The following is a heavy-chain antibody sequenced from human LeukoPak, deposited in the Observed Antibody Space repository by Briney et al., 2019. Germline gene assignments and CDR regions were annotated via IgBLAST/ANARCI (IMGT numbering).Heavy chain of an antibody. Sequence: GGSLRLSCAASGFTFSSYAMSWVRQAPGKGLEWVSAISGSGGSTSYADSVKGRFTISRDNSKNTLYLQMNSLRAEDTAVHYCARGRNYYGSGIFDYWGQGTLVTVSS. J-gene: IGHJ4*02. CDR1: GFTFSSYA. CDR3: ARGRNYYGSGIFDY. V-gene: IGHV3-23*01. D-gene: IGHD3-10*01. CDR2: ISGSGGST.